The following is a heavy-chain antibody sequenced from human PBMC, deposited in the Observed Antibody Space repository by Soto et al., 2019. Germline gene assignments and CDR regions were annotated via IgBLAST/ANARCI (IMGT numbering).Heavy chain of an antibody. Sequence: QVQLVQSGAEVRKPGASVRLSCETSGYNFNQYYIHWVRQAPGQGLEWMEIINLRGGTTEYAHKFPGRVTVTGDTSTSTAYMQLSSLRSEDTAVYFCARGPDDSDVPRWDYWGQGTLVTVSS. CDR1: GYNFNQYY. CDR3: ARGPDDSDVPRWDY. J-gene: IGHJ4*02. V-gene: IGHV1-46*02. D-gene: IGHD4-17*01. CDR2: INLRGGTT.